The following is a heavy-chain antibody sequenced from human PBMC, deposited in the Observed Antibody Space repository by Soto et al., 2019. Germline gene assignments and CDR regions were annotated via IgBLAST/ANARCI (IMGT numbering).Heavy chain of an antibody. CDR1: GYIFANYD. V-gene: IGHV1-8*01. J-gene: IGHJ5*02. D-gene: IGHD3-16*01. CDR2: MNADTRNT. Sequence: QVQLVQSGAEVKMPGASVKVSCKASGYIFANYDVNWVRQATGQGLEWMGWMNADTRNTGYAQKFQGRITMTRDTSIKTAYMELSSLTFGDTAISYCARGRFRQTYFDPWGQGTLVTVSS. CDR3: ARGRFRQTYFDP.